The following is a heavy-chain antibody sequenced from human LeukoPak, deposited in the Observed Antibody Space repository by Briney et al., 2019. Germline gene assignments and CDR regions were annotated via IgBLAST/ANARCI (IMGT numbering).Heavy chain of an antibody. CDR1: GGSTSSSSYY. CDR2: INHRGST. V-gene: IGHV4-39*07. Sequence: SETLSLTCTVSGGSTSSSSYYWGWIRQPPGKGLEWIGEINHRGSTNYNPSLKSRVTISVDTSKSQFSLKLTSVTAADTAVYYCARGLGVLKVAHYAMDVWGQGTTVTVSS. D-gene: IGHD2-8*01. J-gene: IGHJ6*02. CDR3: ARGLGVLKVAHYAMDV.